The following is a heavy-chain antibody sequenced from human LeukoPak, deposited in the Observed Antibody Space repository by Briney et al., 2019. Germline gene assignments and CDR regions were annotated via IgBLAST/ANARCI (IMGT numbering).Heavy chain of an antibody. V-gene: IGHV1-2*02. D-gene: IGHD3-10*01. Sequence: ASVKVSCKASGYTFTGYYMHWVRQAPGQGLEWVGWINPNSGGTNYAQKFQGRVTMTRDTSISTAYMELSRLRSDDTAVYYCARGITMVRGVIMDWFDPWGRGTLVTVSS. CDR1: GYTFTGYY. CDR3: ARGITMVRGVIMDWFDP. J-gene: IGHJ5*02. CDR2: INPNSGGT.